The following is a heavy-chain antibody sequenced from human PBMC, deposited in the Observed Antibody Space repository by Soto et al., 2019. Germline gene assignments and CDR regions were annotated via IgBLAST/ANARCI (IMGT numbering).Heavy chain of an antibody. CDR3: VHRLCDNTCYWAVGFFDY. J-gene: IGHJ4*02. CDR2: IYWDNDK. Sequence: SGPTLVNPTQTLTLTCTFSGFSLRTTGVGVCWIRQSPGKALECLELIYWDNDKHYSPSLKSRLSVTKDTSKNQVVLTMTNMDTVDTGTYYCVHRLCDNTCYWAVGFFDYWGQGALVTVSS. V-gene: IGHV2-5*02. D-gene: IGHD3-22*01. CDR1: GFSLRTTGVG.